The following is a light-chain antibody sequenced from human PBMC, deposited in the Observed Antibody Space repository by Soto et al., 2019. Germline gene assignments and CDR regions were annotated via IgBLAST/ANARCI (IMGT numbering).Light chain of an antibody. Sequence: IVLTQSPATLSVSPGERATLSCRASQSVSSDVAWFQQRPGQAPRLLIYDASTRATGIPARFSGSGSGTEFPLTISSLQSEDFAIYYCQQSNNWPLTFVGGTKVQVK. J-gene: IGKJ4*01. CDR3: QQSNNWPLT. CDR1: QSVSSD. CDR2: DAS. V-gene: IGKV3-15*01.